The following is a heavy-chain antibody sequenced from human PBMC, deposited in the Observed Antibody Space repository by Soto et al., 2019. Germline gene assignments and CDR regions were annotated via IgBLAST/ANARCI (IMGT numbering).Heavy chain of an antibody. CDR1: GFTFSSYA. J-gene: IGHJ6*03. CDR2: ISGSGGST. Sequence: GGSLRLSCAASGFTFSSYAMSWVRQAPGKGLEWVSAISGSGGSTYYADSVKGRFTISRDNSKNTLYLQMNSLRAEDTAVYYCAKDLLDIVATIETYYYYYMDVWGKGTTVTVSS. D-gene: IGHD5-12*01. CDR3: AKDLLDIVATIETYYYYYMDV. V-gene: IGHV3-23*01.